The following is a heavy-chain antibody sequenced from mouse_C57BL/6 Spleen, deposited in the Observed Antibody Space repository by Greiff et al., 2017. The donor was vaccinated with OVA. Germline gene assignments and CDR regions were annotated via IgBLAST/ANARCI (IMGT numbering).Heavy chain of an antibody. CDR3: ARASSTDYDGDFSYAMDY. V-gene: IGHV1-18*01. Sequence: EVQLQQSGPELVKPGASVKIPCKASGYTFTDYNMAWVKQSHGKSLEWIGDINPNNGGTIYNQKFKGKATLTVDKSSSTAYMELRSLTSEDTAVYYCARASSTDYDGDFSYAMDYWGQGTSVTVSS. J-gene: IGHJ4*01. CDR1: GYTFTDYN. CDR2: INPNNGGT. D-gene: IGHD2-3*01.